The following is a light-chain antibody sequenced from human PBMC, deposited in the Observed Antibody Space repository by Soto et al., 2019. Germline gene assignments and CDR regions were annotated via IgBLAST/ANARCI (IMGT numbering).Light chain of an antibody. V-gene: IGKV3-20*01. CDR3: QQYGSSPLT. Sequence: EIVLTHSPGTLSFXPXXXXTXXXMASQSVSSSYLAWYQQKPGQAPRLLIYGASSRTAGIPDRFSGSGSGTDFTLTISRLEPEDFAVYYCQQYGSSPLTFGQGTKVDIK. J-gene: IGKJ1*01. CDR2: GAS. CDR1: QSVSSSY.